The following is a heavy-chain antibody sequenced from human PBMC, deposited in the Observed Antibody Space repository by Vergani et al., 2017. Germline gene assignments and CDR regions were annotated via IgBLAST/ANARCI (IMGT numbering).Heavy chain of an antibody. V-gene: IGHV4-61*02. J-gene: IGHJ4*02. CDR2: IYTSGST. CDR3: ARGLWFGESPFDY. D-gene: IGHD3-10*01. CDR1: GGSISRGSYY. Sequence: QVQLQESGPGLVKPSQTLSLTCTVSGGSISRGSYYWSWIRQPAGKGLEWIGRIYTSGSTDYNPSLKSRVTISVDTSKNQFSLKLSSVTAADTAVYYCARGLWFGESPFDYWGQGTLVTVSS.